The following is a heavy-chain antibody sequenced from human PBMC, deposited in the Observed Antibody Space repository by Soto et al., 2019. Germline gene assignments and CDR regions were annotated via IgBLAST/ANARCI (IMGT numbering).Heavy chain of an antibody. Sequence: GGSLRLSCAASAFTFSDYAMGWVRQAPGKGLEWVATITSSGRSTYYADSVKGRFTISRDNSKNTLFLQMSSLRADDTAIFYCAKAPTRQWLVSFWLDVWGQGTPVTVSS. CDR1: AFTFSDYA. CDR3: AKAPTRQWLVSFWLDV. CDR2: ITSSGRST. V-gene: IGHV3-23*01. J-gene: IGHJ5*02. D-gene: IGHD6-19*01.